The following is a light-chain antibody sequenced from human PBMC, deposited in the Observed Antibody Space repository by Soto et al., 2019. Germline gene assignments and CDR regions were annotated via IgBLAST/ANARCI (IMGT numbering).Light chain of an antibody. CDR2: AIS. CDR1: ESVTDNQ. CDR3: QQYGTYRWT. J-gene: IGKJ1*01. V-gene: IGKV3-20*01. Sequence: EIVLTQSPGTLSLSPGERATLSCRSSESVTDNQLAWYQQKPGQGPRLLIYAISTRATGVPDRFSVSGSGTDFTLTITRLEPEDFAMYYCQQYGTYRWTLAQGTKVDIK.